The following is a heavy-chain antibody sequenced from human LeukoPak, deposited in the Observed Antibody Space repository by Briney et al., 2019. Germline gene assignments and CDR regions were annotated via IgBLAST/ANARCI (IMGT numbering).Heavy chain of an antibody. CDR1: GGSISSYY. CDR3: ARGAPRYCSGGSCARSFDP. V-gene: IGHV4-59*01. CDR2: FYYSGST. Sequence: SETLSLTCTVSGGSISSYYWSWIRQPPGKGLEWMGYFYYSGSTNYNPSLKSRVTISVDTSKNQFSLKLSSVTAADTAVYYCARGAPRYCSGGSCARSFDPWGQGTLVTVSS. J-gene: IGHJ5*02. D-gene: IGHD2-15*01.